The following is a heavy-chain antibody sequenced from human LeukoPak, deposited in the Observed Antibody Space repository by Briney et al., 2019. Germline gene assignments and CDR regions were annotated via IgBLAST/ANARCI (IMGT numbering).Heavy chain of an antibody. V-gene: IGHV3-74*01. D-gene: IGHD1-26*01. CDR1: GFTFSSYW. Sequence: GGSLRLSCAASGFTFSSYWMHWVRQAPGKGLVWVSRINSDGSSTSYADSVKGRFTISRDNAKNTLYLQMNSLRAEDTAVYYCAKVDTPDSGSYAFDYWGQGTLVTVSS. CDR3: AKVDTPDSGSYAFDY. J-gene: IGHJ4*02. CDR2: INSDGSST.